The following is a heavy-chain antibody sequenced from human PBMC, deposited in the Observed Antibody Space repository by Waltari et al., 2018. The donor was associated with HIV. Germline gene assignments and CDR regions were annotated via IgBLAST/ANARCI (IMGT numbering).Heavy chain of an antibody. V-gene: IGHV1-69*01. D-gene: IGHD2-15*01. Sequence: QVHLVQSGAEVRKPGSSVKLSCKTSGGTSNTYAINWIRQAPGQGLGEMGGIIPLFGTTTCAPKFQGRVTITATESTTTAHMTLISLTSDDTAVYYCATRLGVAAPLDYWGRGSPVTVSS. J-gene: IGHJ4*02. CDR3: ATRLGVAAPLDY. CDR2: IIPLFGTT. CDR1: GGTSNTYA.